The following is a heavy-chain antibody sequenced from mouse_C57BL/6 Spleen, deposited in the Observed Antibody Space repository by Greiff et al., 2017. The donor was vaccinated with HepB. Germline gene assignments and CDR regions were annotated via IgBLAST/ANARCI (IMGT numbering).Heavy chain of an antibody. V-gene: IGHV1-64*01. J-gene: IGHJ1*03. Sequence: QVQLQQPGAELVKPGASVKLSCKASGYTFTSYWMHWVKQRPGQGLEWIGMIHPNSGSTNYNEKFKSKATLTVDKSSSTAYMQLSSLTSEDSAVYDCARERVFITTVVDVWGTGTTVTVSS. CDR1: GYTFTSYW. CDR2: IHPNSGST. D-gene: IGHD1-1*01. CDR3: ARERVFITTVVDV.